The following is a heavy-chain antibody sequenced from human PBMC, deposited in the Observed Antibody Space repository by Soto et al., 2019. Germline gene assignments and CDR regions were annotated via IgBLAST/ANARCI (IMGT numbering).Heavy chain of an antibody. V-gene: IGHV3-23*01. CDR2: ISGSGGST. CDR3: ANVQLLSNRFDY. J-gene: IGHJ4*02. Sequence: GGSLRLSCAASGFTFSSYAMSWVRQAPGKGLEWVSAISGSGGSTYYADSVKGRFTISGDNSKNTLYLQMNSLRAEDTAVYYCANVQLLSNRFDYWGQGTLVTVSS. D-gene: IGHD2-2*01. CDR1: GFTFSSYA.